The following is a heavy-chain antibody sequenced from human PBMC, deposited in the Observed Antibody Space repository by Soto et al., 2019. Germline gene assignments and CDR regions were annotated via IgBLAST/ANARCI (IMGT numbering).Heavy chain of an antibody. CDR3: ARVREEWRVLDY. Sequence: SETLSLTCAVYGGSFSGYYWSWIRQPPGKGLEWIGEINHSGSTNYNPSLKSRVTISVDTSENQFSLKLSSVTAADTAVYYCARVREEWRVLDYWGHGTLVTVSS. D-gene: IGHD3-3*01. CDR2: INHSGST. V-gene: IGHV4-34*01. CDR1: GGSFSGYY. J-gene: IGHJ4*01.